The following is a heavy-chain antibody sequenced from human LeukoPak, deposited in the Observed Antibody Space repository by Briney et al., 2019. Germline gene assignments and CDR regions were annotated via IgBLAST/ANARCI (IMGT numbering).Heavy chain of an antibody. CDR3: ARQYCSSTSCYSYYYYYYMDV. J-gene: IGHJ6*03. V-gene: IGHV4-39*07. CDR1: GGSMSSSSYY. CDR2: IYYSGST. D-gene: IGHD2-2*02. Sequence: PSETLSLTCTVSGGSMSSSSYYWRWIRQPPGKGLEWIGCIYYSGSTYYNPSLKSRVTISVDTSKNQFSLKLSSVTAADTAVYYCARQYCSSTSCYSYYYYYYMDVWGKGTTVTVSS.